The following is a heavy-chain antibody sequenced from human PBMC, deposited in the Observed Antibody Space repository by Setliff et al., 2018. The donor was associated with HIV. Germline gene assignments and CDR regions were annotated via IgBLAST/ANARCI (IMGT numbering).Heavy chain of an antibody. CDR2: MNPDSRNT. CDR1: GYTFSNYD. CDR3: ARVRTDYYDRRRRSHYYIDV. V-gene: IGHV1-8*02. Sequence: GASVKVSCKPSGYTFSNYDINWVRQAAGQGLEWMGWMNPDSRNTGYAQRFEGRVTLTWDTSISTAYLELNHLKSDDTAVYYCARVRTDYYDRRRRSHYYIDVWARGATVTVSS. J-gene: IGHJ6*03. D-gene: IGHD3-22*01.